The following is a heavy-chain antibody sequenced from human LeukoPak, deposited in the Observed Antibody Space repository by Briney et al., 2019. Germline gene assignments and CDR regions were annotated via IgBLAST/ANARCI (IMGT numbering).Heavy chain of an antibody. Sequence: SETLSLTCAVYGGSFSGYYWSWIRQPPGKGLEWIGEINHSGSTNYNPSLKSRVTISVDTSKNQFSLKLSSVTAADTAVYYCASLPLPKQWLVSLDYWGQGTLVTVSS. D-gene: IGHD6-19*01. V-gene: IGHV4-34*01. CDR2: INHSGST. CDR3: ASLPLPKQWLVSLDY. CDR1: GGSFSGYY. J-gene: IGHJ4*02.